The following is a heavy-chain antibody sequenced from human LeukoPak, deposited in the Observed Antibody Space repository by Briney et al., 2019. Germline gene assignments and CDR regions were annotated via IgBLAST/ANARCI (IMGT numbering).Heavy chain of an antibody. J-gene: IGHJ4*02. Sequence: PSETLSLTCTVSHGSISSYHWSWIRQPPGKGLEWIGNIYYSGSTNYNPSLKSRVTISVDMSKNQFSLKVNSASATDTAVYYCASLQGGTIDSWGQGTLVTVSS. CDR2: IYYSGST. CDR1: HGSISSYH. V-gene: IGHV4-59*01. D-gene: IGHD3-16*01. CDR3: ASLQGGTIDS.